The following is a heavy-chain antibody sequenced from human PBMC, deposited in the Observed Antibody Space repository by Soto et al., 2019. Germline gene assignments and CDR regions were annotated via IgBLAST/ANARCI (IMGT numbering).Heavy chain of an antibody. CDR1: GFTFSSYS. D-gene: IGHD3-10*01. CDR3: VSALLWFGEPHDY. Sequence: EVQLVESGGGLVKPGGSLRLSCAASGFTFSSYSMNWVRQAPGKGLEWVSSISSSSSYIYYADSVKGRFTISRDNAKNSLYLQMNSLRAEDTAVYYCVSALLWFGEPHDYWGQGTLVTVSS. J-gene: IGHJ4*02. CDR2: ISSSSSYI. V-gene: IGHV3-21*01.